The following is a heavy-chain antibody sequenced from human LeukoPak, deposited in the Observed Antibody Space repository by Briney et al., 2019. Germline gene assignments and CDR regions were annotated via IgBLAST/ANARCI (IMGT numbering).Heavy chain of an antibody. CDR2: INSDGSST. CDR3: ARRINYYDSSGTLVGGTDV. D-gene: IGHD3-22*01. CDR1: GFTFSSYW. J-gene: IGHJ6*02. V-gene: IGHV3-74*01. Sequence: GGSLRLSCAASGFTFSSYWMHWVRQAPGKGLVWVSRINSDGSSTSYADSVKGRFTISRDNAKNTLYLQMNSLRAEDTAVYYCARRINYYDSSGTLVGGTDVLGQGTTVTVSS.